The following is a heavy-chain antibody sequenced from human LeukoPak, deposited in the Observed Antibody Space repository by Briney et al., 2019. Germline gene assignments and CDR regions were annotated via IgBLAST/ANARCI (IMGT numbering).Heavy chain of an antibody. V-gene: IGHV1-18*04. CDR3: ARAPRVRGVIKNAFDI. D-gene: IGHD3-10*01. Sequence: ASVKVSCKASGYTFTSYGISWVRQAPGQGLEWMGWISAYNGNTNYAQKLQGRVTMTTDTSTSTAYMELRSLRSDDTAVYYCARAPRVRGVIKNAFDIWGRGTMVTVSS. CDR1: GYTFTSYG. J-gene: IGHJ3*02. CDR2: ISAYNGNT.